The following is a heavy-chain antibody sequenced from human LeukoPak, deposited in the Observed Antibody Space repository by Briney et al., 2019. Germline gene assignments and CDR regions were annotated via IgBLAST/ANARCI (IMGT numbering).Heavy chain of an antibody. D-gene: IGHD6-13*01. V-gene: IGHV4-59*01. CDR1: GGSISSYY. J-gene: IGHJ3*02. CDR2: IYYSGGT. Sequence: PSETLSLTCTVSGGSISSYYWSWIRQPPGKGLEWIGYIYYSGGTNYNPSLKSRVTISVDTSKNQFSLKLSSVTAADTAVYYCARGSIAAAGDAFDIWGQGTMVAVSS. CDR3: ARGSIAAAGDAFDI.